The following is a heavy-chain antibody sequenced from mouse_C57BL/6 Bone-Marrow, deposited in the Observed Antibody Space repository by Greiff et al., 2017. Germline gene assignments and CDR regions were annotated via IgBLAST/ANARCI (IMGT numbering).Heavy chain of an antibody. CDR1: GYAFTNYL. CDR2: INPGSGGT. CDR3: ARGTYGNLAWFAY. Sequence: VQLQQSGAELVRPGTSVKVSCKASGYAFTNYLIEWVKQRPGQGLEWIGVINPGSGGTNYNEKFKGKATLTADKSSSTAYMQLSSLTSEDSAVYFCARGTYGNLAWFAYWGQGTLVTVSA. V-gene: IGHV1-54*01. J-gene: IGHJ3*01. D-gene: IGHD2-1*01.